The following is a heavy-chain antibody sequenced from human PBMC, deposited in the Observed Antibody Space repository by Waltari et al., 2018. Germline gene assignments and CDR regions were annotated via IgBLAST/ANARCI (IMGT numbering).Heavy chain of an antibody. Sequence: EVQLVESGGGLVQPGGSLRLSCAASGFTFSSYEMNWVRQAPGKGLEWVSYISSSGITIYYADSVKGRFTISRDNAKNSLYLQMNSLRAEDTAVYYCASIAVVYYYGMDVWGQGTTVTVSS. CDR3: ASIAVVYYYGMDV. J-gene: IGHJ6*02. CDR1: GFTFSSYE. CDR2: ISSSGITI. D-gene: IGHD6-19*01. V-gene: IGHV3-48*03.